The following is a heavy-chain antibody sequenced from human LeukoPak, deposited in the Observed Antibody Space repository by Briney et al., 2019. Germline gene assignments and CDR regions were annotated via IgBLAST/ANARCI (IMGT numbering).Heavy chain of an antibody. J-gene: IGHJ5*02. V-gene: IGHV3-21*01. CDR3: CSHNWFDR. CDR1: GFTFSSYS. CDR2: ISSSSSYI. Sequence: GGSLRLSCAASGFTFSSYSMNWIRQAPGKGLEWVSSISSSSSYIYYADSVKGRFTISRDNAKNSLYLQMNSLRAEDTGMYYCCSHNWFDRWGQGTLVTVSS.